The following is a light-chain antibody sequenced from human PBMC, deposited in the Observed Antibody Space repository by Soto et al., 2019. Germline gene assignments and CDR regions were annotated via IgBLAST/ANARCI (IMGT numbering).Light chain of an antibody. J-gene: IGLJ1*01. Sequence: QTVLTQPPSASGSPGQSVTITSNETSSDVGGYNYVSWYQQHPGKAPKLMIYEVSKRPSGVPDRFSGSKSGNTASLTVSGLQAEDEADYYCSSDAGSSYVFGTGTQLTVL. CDR2: EVS. CDR3: SSDAGSSYV. CDR1: SSDVGGYNY. V-gene: IGLV2-8*01.